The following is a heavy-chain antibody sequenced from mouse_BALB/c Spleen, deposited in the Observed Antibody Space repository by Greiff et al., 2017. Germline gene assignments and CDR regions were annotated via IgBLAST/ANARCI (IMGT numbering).Heavy chain of an antibody. D-gene: IGHD1-1*01. CDR1: GFSLTGYG. Sequence: VMLVESGPGLVAPSQSLSITCTVSGFSLTGYGVNWVRQPPGKGLEWLGMIWGDGSTDYNSALKSRLSISKDNSKSQVFLKMNSLQTDDTARYYCARDYYYGSSDYAMDYWGQGTSVTVSS. V-gene: IGHV2-6-7*01. CDR2: IWGDGST. J-gene: IGHJ4*01. CDR3: ARDYYYGSSDYAMDY.